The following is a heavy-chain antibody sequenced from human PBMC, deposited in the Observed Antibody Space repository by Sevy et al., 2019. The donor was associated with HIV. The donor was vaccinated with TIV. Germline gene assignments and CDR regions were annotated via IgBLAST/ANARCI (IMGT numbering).Heavy chain of an antibody. CDR1: GFTFNDYA. J-gene: IGHJ6*02. CDR2: ISGRGDTT. V-gene: IGHV3-23*01. Sequence: GGSLRLSCAASGFTFNDYAMSWVRQAPGRGLEWVSTISGRGDTTNYAGSVKGRFTISRDNSKNTLYLQMNSLRAEDSAVYYCAKDHYTAVTIFGVITPGYYGMDVWGQGTTVTVSS. D-gene: IGHD3-3*01. CDR3: AKDHYTAVTIFGVITPGYYGMDV.